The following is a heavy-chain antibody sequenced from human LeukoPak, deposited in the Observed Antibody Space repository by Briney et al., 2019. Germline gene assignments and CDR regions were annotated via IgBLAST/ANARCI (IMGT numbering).Heavy chain of an antibody. D-gene: IGHD3-10*01. CDR1: GFTFSSYA. CDR3: AGGSGSYYRYYYYGMDV. J-gene: IGHJ6*04. Sequence: GRPLRLSCAASGFTFSSYAMHWVRQAPGKGLEWVAVISYDGSNKYYADSVKGRFTISRDNSKNTLYLQMNSLRAEDTAVYYCAGGSGSYYRYYYYGMDVWGKGTTVTVSS. CDR2: ISYDGSNK. V-gene: IGHV3-30*04.